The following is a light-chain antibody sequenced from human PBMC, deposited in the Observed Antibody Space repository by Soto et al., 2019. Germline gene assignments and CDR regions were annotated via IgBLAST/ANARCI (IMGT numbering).Light chain of an antibody. CDR1: QTVSNSY. CDR2: GAS. CDR3: HQYGSSPPT. Sequence: EIVLTQSPGTLYLSPGERATLSCRASQTVSNSYLAWYQQQPGQAPRLLISGASSRATGIPDRFSGSGSGADFTLTISRLEPEDFAVYYCHQYGSSPPTFGGGTKVETK. V-gene: IGKV3-20*01. J-gene: IGKJ4*01.